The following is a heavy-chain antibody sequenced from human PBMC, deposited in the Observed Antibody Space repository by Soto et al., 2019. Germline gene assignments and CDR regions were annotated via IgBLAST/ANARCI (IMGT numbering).Heavy chain of an antibody. Sequence: PGGSLRLSCDASGLTLRNYAMTWVRQAPGKGLEWVSLISANDVGTYYAESVKTRFTISTDQSRNTVYLQMDSLRADDTAIYYCAKAKNDYNWDNRPPFDYWGQGTLVTVSS. CDR1: GLTLRNYA. CDR3: AKAKNDYNWDNRPPFDY. J-gene: IGHJ4*02. CDR2: ISANDVGT. V-gene: IGHV3-23*01. D-gene: IGHD1-20*01.